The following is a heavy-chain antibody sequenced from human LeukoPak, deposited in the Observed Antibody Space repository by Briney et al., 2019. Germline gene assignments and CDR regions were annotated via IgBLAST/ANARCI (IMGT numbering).Heavy chain of an antibody. D-gene: IGHD6-13*01. J-gene: IGHJ5*02. CDR1: GYSFTSYW. CDR2: IYPGDSDT. Sequence: PGESLKISCKGSGYSFTSYWIGWVRQMPGKGLEWMGIIYPGDSDTRYSPSFQGQVTISADKSISTAYLQWSSLKASDTAMYYCARRAYSSSWDENWFDPWGQGTLVTVSS. V-gene: IGHV5-51*01. CDR3: ARRAYSSSWDENWFDP.